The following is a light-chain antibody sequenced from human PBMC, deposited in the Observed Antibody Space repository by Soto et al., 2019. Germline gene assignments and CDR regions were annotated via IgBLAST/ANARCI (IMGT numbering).Light chain of an antibody. J-gene: IGKJ1*01. Sequence: DIQMTQSPSTLSASVGDRVTITCRASQSIGRWLAWYQQKPGKAPKVLIYDASTLKSGVPSRFSGSGSGTDFTLTISSLQPEDFATYYCQQSYSTPPWTFGQGTKVDIK. CDR2: DAS. CDR1: QSIGRW. CDR3: QQSYSTPPWT. V-gene: IGKV1-39*01.